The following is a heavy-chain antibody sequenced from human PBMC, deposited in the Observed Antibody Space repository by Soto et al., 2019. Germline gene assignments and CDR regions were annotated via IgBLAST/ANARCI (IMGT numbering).Heavy chain of an antibody. Sequence: PGESLKISCRGSGYSFTSYWIGWVRQMPGKGLEWMGIIYPGDSDTRYSPSFQGQVTISADKSISTAYLQWSSLKASDTAMYYCARPXGYYDSSGYYGYYGMDVWGQGTTVTVSS. D-gene: IGHD3-22*01. J-gene: IGHJ6*02. CDR2: IYPGDSDT. V-gene: IGHV5-51*01. CDR1: GYSFTSYW. CDR3: ARPXGYYDSSGYYGYYGMDV.